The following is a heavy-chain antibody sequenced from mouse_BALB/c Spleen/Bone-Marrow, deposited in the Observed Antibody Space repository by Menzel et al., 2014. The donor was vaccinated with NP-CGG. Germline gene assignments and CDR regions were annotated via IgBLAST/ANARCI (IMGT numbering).Heavy chain of an antibody. CDR2: INPSGGYT. D-gene: IGHD2-1*01. CDR3: AAGYYGNSGWFAY. V-gene: IGHV1-4*01. CDR1: GYTFTSYT. J-gene: IGHJ3*01. Sequence: QVQLQQSGAELARPGASVKMSCKASGYTFTSYTMHWVKQRPGQGLEWIGYINPSGGYTNYNQKFKDKATLTADKSSSTAYMQLSSLTSEDFAVYYCAAGYYGNSGWFAYWGQGTLVTVSA.